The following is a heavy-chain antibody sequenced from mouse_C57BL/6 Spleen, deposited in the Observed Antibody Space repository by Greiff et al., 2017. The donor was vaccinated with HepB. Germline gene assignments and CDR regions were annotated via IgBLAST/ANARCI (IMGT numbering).Heavy chain of an antibody. J-gene: IGHJ4*01. Sequence: VQLQQPGAELVMPGASVKLSCKASGYTFTSYWMHWVKQRPGQGLEWIGEIDPSDSYTNYNQKFKGKSTLTVDKSSSTAYMQLSSLTSEDSAVYYCARSGHYYGSSPNAMDDWGKGTSVTVSS. D-gene: IGHD1-1*01. CDR3: ARSGHYYGSSPNAMDD. CDR2: IDPSDSYT. V-gene: IGHV1-69*01. CDR1: GYTFTSYW.